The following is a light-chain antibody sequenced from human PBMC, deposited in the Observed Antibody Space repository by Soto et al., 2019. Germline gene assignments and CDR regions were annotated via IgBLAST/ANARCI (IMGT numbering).Light chain of an antibody. CDR2: ATS. V-gene: IGKV1-27*01. CDR3: QKYNSAPLT. J-gene: IGKJ4*01. CDR1: QGIAPY. Sequence: DVQMTQSPSSLSAFVGDRVTITCRASQGIAPYLAWFQQKPGKVPKLLIYATSTLQSGVPSRFSGSGSGTDFTLTISSLQPEDIATYDCQKYNSAPLTCGGGTKVEIK.